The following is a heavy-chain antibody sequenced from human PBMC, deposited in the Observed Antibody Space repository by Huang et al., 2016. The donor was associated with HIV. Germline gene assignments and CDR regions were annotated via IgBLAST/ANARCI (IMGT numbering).Heavy chain of an antibody. V-gene: IGHV4-39*01. J-gene: IGHJ2*01. Sequence: QMRFQESGPGLVKPSGTLSLTCNVSGGSINTGRYYWGWIRQPPGKGLEWVGSLYYTGKRHYDPSLKGRLTMSADTSKNQFSLNLSSVTAADTAIYYCARNHDFWRGRMFAISYFDVWGCGTMVTVAS. CDR3: ARNHDFWRGRMFAISYFDV. D-gene: IGHD3-3*01. CDR1: GGSINTGRYY. CDR2: LYYTGKR.